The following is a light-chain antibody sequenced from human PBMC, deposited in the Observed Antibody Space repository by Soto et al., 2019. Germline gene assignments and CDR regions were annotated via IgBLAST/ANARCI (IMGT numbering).Light chain of an antibody. V-gene: IGLV1-47*02. J-gene: IGLJ2*01. Sequence: QSVLTQPPSASGTPGQRVTISCSGSSSNIGSNYVYWYQQLPVTGPKLLIFSNNQRPPGVPERFSGSKSGTSASLAISGLRSEDEADYYCAAWDDSLSGPVFGGGTKLTVL. CDR3: AAWDDSLSGPV. CDR1: SSNIGSNY. CDR2: SNN.